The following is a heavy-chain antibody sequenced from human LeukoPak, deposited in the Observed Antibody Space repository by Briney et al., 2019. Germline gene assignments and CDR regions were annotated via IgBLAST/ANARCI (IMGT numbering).Heavy chain of an antibody. J-gene: IGHJ4*02. CDR1: GGSISSGSYY. CDR2: IYTSGST. V-gene: IGHV4-61*02. Sequence: SQTLSLTCTVSGGSISSGSYYWSWIRQPAGKGLEWIGRIYTSGSTNYNPSLKSRVTISLDTSKNQFSLRLSSVTAADTAVYYCARQLDFWGQGTLVTVSS. CDR3: ARQLDF.